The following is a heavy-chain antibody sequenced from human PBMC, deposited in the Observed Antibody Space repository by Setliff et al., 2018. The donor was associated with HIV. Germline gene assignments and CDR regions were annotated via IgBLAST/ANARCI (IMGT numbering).Heavy chain of an antibody. CDR2: VYFTGHT. CDR3: AGSPEWGGGGIDY. V-gene: IGHV4-59*03. Sequence: SETLSLTCTLSGGSFGRYYWSWIRQSAGKGLEWLGYVYFTGHTNYNPSLQSRVTISVDTSKNQFSLRLNSLTAADTAVYYCAGSPEWGGGGIDYWGQGTLVTVSS. J-gene: IGHJ4*02. D-gene: IGHD1-26*01. CDR1: GGSFGRYY.